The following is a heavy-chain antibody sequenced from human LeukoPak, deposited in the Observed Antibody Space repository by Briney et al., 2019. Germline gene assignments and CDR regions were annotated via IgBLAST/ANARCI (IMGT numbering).Heavy chain of an antibody. V-gene: IGHV1-69*05. J-gene: IGHJ4*02. CDR1: GGTFSSYA. D-gene: IGHD2-2*01. CDR2: IIPIFGTA. Sequence: GASVKVSCKASGGTFSSYAISWVRQAPGQGLEWMGRIIPIFGTANYAQKFQGRVTITTDESTSTAYMELSSLRSEDTAAYYCVREDIVVVPAANLLWGQGTLVTVSS. CDR3: VREDIVVVPAANLL.